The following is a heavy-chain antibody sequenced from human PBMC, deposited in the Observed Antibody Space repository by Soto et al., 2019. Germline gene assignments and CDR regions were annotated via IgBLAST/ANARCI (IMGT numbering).Heavy chain of an antibody. Sequence: QVQLQESGPGLVKPSQTLSLTCIVSGGSISSNDFYWSWIRQHPGKGLEWIGYIYYSGNTYYNPSLKSRVTILVETSKNQYSLKVRYVTSADTAVYYCARLSGSWQSWFAPWGQGTLVTVAS. V-gene: IGHV4-31*03. CDR1: GGSISSNDFY. J-gene: IGHJ5*02. CDR2: IYYSGNT. CDR3: ARLSGSWQSWFAP. D-gene: IGHD6-13*01.